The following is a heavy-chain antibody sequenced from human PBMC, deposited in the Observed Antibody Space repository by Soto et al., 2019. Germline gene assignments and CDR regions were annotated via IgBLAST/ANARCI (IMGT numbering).Heavy chain of an antibody. CDR3: ARSIASGWRDAIDI. J-gene: IGHJ3*02. D-gene: IGHD6-19*01. CDR1: RYIFTNYW. V-gene: IGHV5-51*01. Sequence: GDSLNICFNVSRYIFTNYWIAWVRQMPGKGLEWMGIIYPGDSDTRYSPSLQGQVTISGDKSISTAYLQWSSLKASDTAMYYCARSIASGWRDAIDIWGQGTMVTVSS. CDR2: IYPGDSDT.